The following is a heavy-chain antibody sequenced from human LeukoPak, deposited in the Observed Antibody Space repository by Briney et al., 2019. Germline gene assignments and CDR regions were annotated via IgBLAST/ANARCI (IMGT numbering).Heavy chain of an antibody. V-gene: IGHV3-48*03. Sequence: PGGSLRLSCVASGFTFSSYEMNWVRQAPGKGLEWLSYITSSDSTTHYADSVKGRFTISRDDAQNSLYLQMNSLRVEDTAVYYCGRDTDFDYWGQGTLVTVSS. CDR1: GFTFSSYE. CDR2: ITSSDSTT. CDR3: GRDTDFDY. J-gene: IGHJ4*02.